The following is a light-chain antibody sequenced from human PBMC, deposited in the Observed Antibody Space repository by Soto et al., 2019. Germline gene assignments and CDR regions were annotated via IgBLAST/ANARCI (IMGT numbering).Light chain of an antibody. CDR1: QSVLYSSYNKSY. CDR3: QQYYSTLIT. V-gene: IGKV4-1*01. J-gene: IGKJ5*01. Sequence: DIALTQSPDSLALSLGERATMNCKSSQSVLYSSYNKSYLAWYQVKPGRPPKLLFSWASTRESGVPERFSGSGSGTDLTLTISSLQAEDVAVYYCQQYYSTLITFGQGTRLEIK. CDR2: WAS.